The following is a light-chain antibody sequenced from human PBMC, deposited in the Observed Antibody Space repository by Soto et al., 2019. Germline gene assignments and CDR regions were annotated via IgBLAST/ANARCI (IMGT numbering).Light chain of an antibody. Sequence: QAVVTQPPSVSAAPGQKVTISCSGSSSNIGNDYVSWFQQFPGAAPKHLIYHSHKRHSGVPDRFSGSTSGTSATLGITGLQTGDEAVYYCGAWDSSLTAGVFGGGTKVTVL. CDR1: SSNIGNDY. CDR2: HSH. CDR3: GAWDSSLTAGV. V-gene: IGLV1-51*01. J-gene: IGLJ3*02.